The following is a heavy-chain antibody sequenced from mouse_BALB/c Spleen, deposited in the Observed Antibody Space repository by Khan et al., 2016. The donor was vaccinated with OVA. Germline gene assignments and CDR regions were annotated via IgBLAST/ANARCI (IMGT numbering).Heavy chain of an antibody. CDR2: IYPYNGGT. CDR1: GYTFTDYN. J-gene: IGHJ4*01. Sequence: VQLKQSGPELVKPGASVKISCKASGYTFTDYNMHWVKQSHGKSLEWIGYIYPYNGGTVYNQKFKSKATLTVDNSSSTAYMEFRSLTSEDSADYYCARGYYGSSYYYGMDYWGQGTSVTVSS. D-gene: IGHD1-1*01. CDR3: ARGYYGSSYYYGMDY. V-gene: IGHV1S29*02.